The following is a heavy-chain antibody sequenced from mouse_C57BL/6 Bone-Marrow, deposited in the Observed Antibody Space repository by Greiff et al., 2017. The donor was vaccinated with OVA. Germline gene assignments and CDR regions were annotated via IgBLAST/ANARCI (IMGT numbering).Heavy chain of an antibody. CDR3: ASGRGLKSHYFDY. CDR2: INPYNGDT. V-gene: IGHV1-37*01. CDR1: GYSFTGYF. J-gene: IGHJ2*01. D-gene: IGHD3-2*02. Sequence: EVKLMESGPELVKPGASVKISCKASGYSFTGYFMNWVKQSHGKSLEWIGRINPYNGDTFYNQKFKGKATLTVDKSSSTAHMELLSLTSEDFAVYYCASGRGLKSHYFDYWGQGTTLTVSS.